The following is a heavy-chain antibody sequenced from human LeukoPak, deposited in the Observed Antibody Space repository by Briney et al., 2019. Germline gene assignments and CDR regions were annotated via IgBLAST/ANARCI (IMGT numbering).Heavy chain of an antibody. D-gene: IGHD5-24*01. CDR2: ISSSSSYI. Sequence: PGGSLRLSCAASGFTFSSYSMNWVRQAPGKGLECVSSISSSSSYIYYADSVKGRFTISRDNAKNSLYLQMNSLRAEDTAVYYCVTTGGDGYNPPSFDYWGQGTLVTVSS. J-gene: IGHJ4*02. V-gene: IGHV3-21*01. CDR1: GFTFSSYS. CDR3: VTTGGDGYNPPSFDY.